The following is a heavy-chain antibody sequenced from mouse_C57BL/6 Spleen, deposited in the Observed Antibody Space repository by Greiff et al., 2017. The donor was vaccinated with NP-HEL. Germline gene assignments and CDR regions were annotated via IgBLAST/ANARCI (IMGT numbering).Heavy chain of an antibody. CDR2: INPNNGGT. CDR3: ARSGPYGSSYFDY. J-gene: IGHJ2*01. Sequence: VQLQQSGPELVKPGASVKMSCKASGYTFTDYNMHWVKQSHGKSLEWIGYINPNNGGTSYNQKFKGKATLTVNKSSSTAYMELRSLTSEDSAVYYCARSGPYGSSYFDYWGQGTTLTVSS. D-gene: IGHD1-1*01. CDR1: GYTFTDYN. V-gene: IGHV1-22*01.